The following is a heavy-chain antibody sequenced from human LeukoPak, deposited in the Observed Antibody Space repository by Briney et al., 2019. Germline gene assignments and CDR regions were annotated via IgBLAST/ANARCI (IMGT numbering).Heavy chain of an antibody. CDR3: AREDSSGWYSDYYYGMDV. J-gene: IGHJ6*02. CDR2: ISAYNGNT. CDR1: GYTFTSYG. D-gene: IGHD6-19*01. V-gene: IGHV1-18*01. Sequence: ASVKVSCKASGYTFTSYGTSWVRQAPGQGLEWMGWISAYNGNTNYAQKLQGRVTMTTDTSTSTAYMELRSLRSDDTAVYYCAREDSSGWYSDYYYGMDVWGQGTTVTVSS.